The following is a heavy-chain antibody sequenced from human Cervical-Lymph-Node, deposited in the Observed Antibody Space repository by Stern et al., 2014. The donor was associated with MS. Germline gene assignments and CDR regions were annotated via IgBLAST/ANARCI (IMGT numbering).Heavy chain of an antibody. J-gene: IGHJ3*02. Sequence: QLQLQESGPGLVKPLQTLSLTCTVSGGSINSGGYYWSWFRQHPGKGLEXIGYIYYSGSTNYNPSLKSRVTISLDTSKTQFSLKLSSVTAADTAVYYCARDLGYDSSGYYATHAFDIWGPGTTVTVSS. V-gene: IGHV4-31*02. D-gene: IGHD3-22*01. CDR2: IYYSGST. CDR1: GGSINSGGYY. CDR3: ARDLGYDSSGYYATHAFDI.